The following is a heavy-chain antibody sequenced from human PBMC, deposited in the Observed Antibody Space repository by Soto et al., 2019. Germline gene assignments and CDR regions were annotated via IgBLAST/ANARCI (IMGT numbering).Heavy chain of an antibody. CDR2: IYYSGST. V-gene: IGHV4-31*03. D-gene: IGHD3-16*01. J-gene: IGHJ5*02. CDR1: GGSISSGGYY. CDR3: ARDALYDYVWGSPPRGFDP. Sequence: PSETLSLTCTVSGGSISSGGYYWSWIRQHPGKGLEWIGYIYYSGSTYYNPSLKSRVTISVDTSKNQFSLKLSSVTAADTAVYYCARDALYDYVWGSPPRGFDPWGQGTLVTVSS.